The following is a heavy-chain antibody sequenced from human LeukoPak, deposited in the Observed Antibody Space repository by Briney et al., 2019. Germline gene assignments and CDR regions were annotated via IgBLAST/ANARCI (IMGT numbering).Heavy chain of an antibody. CDR3: ARQRGYNYGYQDY. CDR2: IKKDGTEK. V-gene: IGHV3-7*01. Sequence: PGGSLRLSCAVSGFTFSSYWMSWVRQAPGKGLQWVVNIKKDGTEKYYVDSVKGRFTASRDNAKGSLYLQMNSLRVEDTAIYYRARQRGYNYGYQDYWGQGTLVTVSS. J-gene: IGHJ4*02. CDR1: GFTFSSYW. D-gene: IGHD5-18*01.